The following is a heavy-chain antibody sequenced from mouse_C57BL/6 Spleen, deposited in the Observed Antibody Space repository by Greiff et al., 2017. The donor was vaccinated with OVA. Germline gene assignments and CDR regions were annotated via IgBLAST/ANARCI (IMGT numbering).Heavy chain of an antibody. J-gene: IGHJ4*01. V-gene: IGHV1-69*01. CDR3: ASLYHDDGAMDY. CDR1: GYTFTSYW. Sequence: VQLQQSGAELVMPGASVKLSCKASGYTFTSYWMHWVKQRPGQGLEWIGEIDPSDSYTNYNQKFKGKSTLTVDKSSSTAYMQLSSLTSEDSAVYYCASLYHDDGAMDYWGQGTSVTVSS. CDR2: IDPSDSYT. D-gene: IGHD2-4*01.